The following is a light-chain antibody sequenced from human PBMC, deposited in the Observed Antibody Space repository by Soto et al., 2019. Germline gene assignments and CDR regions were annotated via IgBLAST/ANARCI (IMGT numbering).Light chain of an antibody. Sequence: EIVLTQSPATLSLSPGERTTLSCRASQSVSNYLAWYQQKPGQAPRFLIYDAPNRATGIPARFSGSGSGTDCTLTSSSLEPEELAVYYCQQRSNWPPLTFGGGTKLEIK. CDR2: DAP. CDR1: QSVSNY. J-gene: IGKJ4*01. V-gene: IGKV3-11*01. CDR3: QQRSNWPPLT.